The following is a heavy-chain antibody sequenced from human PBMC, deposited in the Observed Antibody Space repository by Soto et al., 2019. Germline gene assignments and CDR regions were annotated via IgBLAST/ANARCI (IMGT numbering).Heavy chain of an antibody. CDR3: ARHTPAISISDH. CDR1: GGSISSSSYY. D-gene: IGHD2-15*01. CDR2: IYYSGST. V-gene: IGHV4-39*01. Sequence: QLQLQESGPGLVKPSETLSLTCTVSGGSISSSSYYWGWIRQPPGKGLEWIGSIYYSGSTYYNPSLKSRVTISVDTSTNQFSLKLSAVTAADTAVYYCARHTPAISISDHWGQGTLVTVSS. J-gene: IGHJ4*02.